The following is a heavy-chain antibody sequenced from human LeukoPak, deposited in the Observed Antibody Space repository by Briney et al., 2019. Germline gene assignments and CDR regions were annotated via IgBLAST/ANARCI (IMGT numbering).Heavy chain of an antibody. J-gene: IGHJ4*02. V-gene: IGHV4-34*01. CDR2: INHSGST. CDR1: GGSLSGYY. D-gene: IGHD2-21*01. Sequence: SETLSLTCAVYGGSLSGYYWSWIRQPPGKGLEWIGEINHSGSTNYNPSLKSRVTISVDTSKNQFSLKLSSVTAADTAVYYCASGRGAYCGGDCYYTGRFDYWGQGTLVTVSS. CDR3: ASGRGAYCGGDCYYTGRFDY.